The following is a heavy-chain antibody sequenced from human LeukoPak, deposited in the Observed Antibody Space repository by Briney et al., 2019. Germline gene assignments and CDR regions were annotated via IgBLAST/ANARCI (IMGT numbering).Heavy chain of an antibody. CDR3: TRGCSGGSCSRDAMDV. CDR2: IFPIDSET. J-gene: IGHJ6*02. Sequence: GESLKISCKASGYSFSSDWVAWVRQMPGKGLEWMGIIFPIDSETTYSPSFQGQVTISADKSISTAYLQWSSLKASDTAMYYCTRGCSGGSCSRDAMDVWGQGTMVTVSS. CDR1: GYSFSSDW. D-gene: IGHD2-15*01. V-gene: IGHV5-51*01.